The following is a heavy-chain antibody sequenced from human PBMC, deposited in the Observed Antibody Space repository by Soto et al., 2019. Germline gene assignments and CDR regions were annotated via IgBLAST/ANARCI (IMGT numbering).Heavy chain of an antibody. CDR1: EFTFSNYA. Sequence: GSLRLSCAASEFTFSNYAMSWVRQAPGKGLEWVSSISDNGGTTYYADSVKGRFTISRDNSKNTLYLQMNSLRAEDTAVYYCAKRKYCSSTSCYVWGNYFDYWGQGTLVTVSS. J-gene: IGHJ4*02. CDR2: ISDNGGTT. D-gene: IGHD2-2*01. V-gene: IGHV3-23*01. CDR3: AKRKYCSSTSCYVWGNYFDY.